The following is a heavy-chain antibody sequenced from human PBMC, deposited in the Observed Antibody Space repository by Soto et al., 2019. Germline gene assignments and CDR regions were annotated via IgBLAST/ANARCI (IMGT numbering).Heavy chain of an antibody. J-gene: IGHJ5*02. CDR3: ARVGYYGSGKDKGFDP. V-gene: IGHV3-21*01. D-gene: IGHD3-10*01. Sequence: EVQLVESGGGLVKPGGSLRLSCAASGFTFSSYSMNWVRQAPGKGLEWVSSISSSSSYIYYADSVKGRFTISRDNXKXXLYLQRNSLRAEDTAVYYCARVGYYGSGKDKGFDPWGQGTLVTVSS. CDR2: ISSSSSYI. CDR1: GFTFSSYS.